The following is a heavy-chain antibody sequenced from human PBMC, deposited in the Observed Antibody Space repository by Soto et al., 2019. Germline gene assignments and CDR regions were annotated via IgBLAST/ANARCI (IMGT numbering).Heavy chain of an antibody. J-gene: IGHJ4*02. D-gene: IGHD3-16*02. V-gene: IGHV3-23*01. CDR1: GFTFSSYA. CDR3: ANTRQDLGELSFPIFDY. Sequence: EVQLLESGGGLVQPGGSLRLSCAASGFTFSSYAMSWVRQAPGKGLEWVSAISGSGGSTYYADSVKGRFTISRDNSKNTLYLQMNSLRAEDTAVYYCANTRQDLGELSFPIFDYWGQGTLVTVSS. CDR2: ISGSGGST.